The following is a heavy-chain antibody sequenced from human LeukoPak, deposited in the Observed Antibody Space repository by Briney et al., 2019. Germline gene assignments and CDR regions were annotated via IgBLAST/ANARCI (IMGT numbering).Heavy chain of an antibody. Sequence: SETLSLTCAVYGGSFSGYYWSWIRQPPGKGLEWIGEINHSGSTNYNPSLKSRVTISVDTSKNQFSLKLSSVTAADTAVYYCAGFSKGSSRNSADYWGQGTLVTVSS. CDR1: GGSFSGYY. CDR3: AGFSKGSSRNSADY. D-gene: IGHD6-13*01. V-gene: IGHV4-34*01. J-gene: IGHJ4*02. CDR2: INHSGST.